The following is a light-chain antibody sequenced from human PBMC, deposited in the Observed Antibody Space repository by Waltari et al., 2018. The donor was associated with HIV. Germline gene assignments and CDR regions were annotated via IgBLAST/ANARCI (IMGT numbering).Light chain of an antibody. CDR3: QVWDTNTDQYVI. Sequence: SYVLTQPPSVSVATGKTARITCGGENSGSTSVNWYQKQPGQAPVMVIYHDTDRPSGIPDRFSGSNSEDTATLTIRRVEAGDEADYFCQVWDTNTDQYVIFGGGTNLAV. CDR1: NSGSTS. CDR2: HDT. J-gene: IGLJ2*01. V-gene: IGLV3-21*01.